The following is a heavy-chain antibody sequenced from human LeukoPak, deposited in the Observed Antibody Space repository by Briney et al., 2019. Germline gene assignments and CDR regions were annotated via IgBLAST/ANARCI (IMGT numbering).Heavy chain of an antibody. V-gene: IGHV1-2*02. CDR3: AREQLAIGWFDP. Sequence: ASVKVSCKASGYTFTGYYMHWVRQAPGQGLEWMGWINPNSGGTNYAQKFQGRVTMTRDTSISTAYMELSRLRSDDTAVYYCAREQLAIGWFDPWGQGTLVTVSS. D-gene: IGHD6-6*01. J-gene: IGHJ5*02. CDR2: INPNSGGT. CDR1: GYTFTGYY.